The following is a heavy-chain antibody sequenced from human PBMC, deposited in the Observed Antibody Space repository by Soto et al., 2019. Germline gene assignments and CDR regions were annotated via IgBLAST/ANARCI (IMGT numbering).Heavy chain of an antibody. CDR2: IYHSGST. CDR3: ARRPPMGY. Sequence: PSETLSLTCTVSGGSISSGGYSWSWIRQPPGKGLEWIGYIYHSGSTYYNPSLKSRVTISVDRSKNQFSLKLSSVTAADTAVYYCARRPPMGYWGQGTLVTVSS. V-gene: IGHV4-30-2*01. CDR1: GGSISSGGYS. D-gene: IGHD3-16*01. J-gene: IGHJ4*02.